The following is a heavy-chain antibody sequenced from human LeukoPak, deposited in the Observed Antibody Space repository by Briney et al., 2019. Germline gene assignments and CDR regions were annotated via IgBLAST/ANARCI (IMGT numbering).Heavy chain of an antibody. CDR3: ARAPWRYYGSGSYYNAFDI. J-gene: IGHJ3*02. D-gene: IGHD3-10*01. V-gene: IGHV4-59*01. Sequence: SETLSLTCTVSGGSISSYYWDWVRQPPGKGLEWIGYIYYSGSTNYSPSLQSRVTISVGTSKNQLSLKLSSVTAADTAVYYCARAPWRYYGSGSYYNAFDIWGQGTMVTVSS. CDR2: IYYSGST. CDR1: GGSISSYY.